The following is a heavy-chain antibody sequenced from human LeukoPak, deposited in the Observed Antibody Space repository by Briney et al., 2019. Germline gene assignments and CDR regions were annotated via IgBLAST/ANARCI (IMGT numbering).Heavy chain of an antibody. Sequence: ESPGISLKGSGYSFTSYWINWVRQMPGKGPGLIGRFDPSEAYTKYSPSFQGHVTISADKSISTAYLKWSSLKASDTAMYYCARQQQPYNWFDPWGEGTLVTVSS. CDR1: GYSFTSYW. D-gene: IGHD6-13*01. CDR2: FDPSEAYT. CDR3: ARQQQPYNWFDP. V-gene: IGHV5-10-1*01. J-gene: IGHJ5*02.